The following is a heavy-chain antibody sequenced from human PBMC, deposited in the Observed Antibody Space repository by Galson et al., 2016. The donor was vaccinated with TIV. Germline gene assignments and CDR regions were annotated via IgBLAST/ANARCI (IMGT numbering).Heavy chain of an antibody. CDR3: ARARRVAGVVVAATGTAIDH. D-gene: IGHD2-15*01. J-gene: IGHJ4*02. Sequence: TLSLTCTVSGGSISTGDYYWMWIRQPPGKGLEWIGSIYYSGSTYYNPSLKSRLTVSVDTSKNQFSLKLSSVTAADTAVFYCARARRVAGVVVAATGTAIDHWGQGTLVTVSS. CDR1: GGSISTGDYY. V-gene: IGHV4-30-4*01. CDR2: IYYSGST.